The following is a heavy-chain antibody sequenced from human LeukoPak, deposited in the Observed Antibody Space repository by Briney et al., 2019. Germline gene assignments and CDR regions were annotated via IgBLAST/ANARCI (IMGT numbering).Heavy chain of an antibody. CDR2: ISGSGGST. J-gene: IGHJ4*02. V-gene: IGHV3-23*01. Sequence: GGSLRLSCAASGFTSSSYAMSWVRQAPGKGLEWVSAISGSGGSTYYADSVKGRFTISRDNSKNTLYLQMDSLRAEDTAVYYCAKDLGRITMIVFDYWGQGTLVTVSS. CDR1: GFTSSSYA. CDR3: AKDLGRITMIVFDY. D-gene: IGHD3-22*01.